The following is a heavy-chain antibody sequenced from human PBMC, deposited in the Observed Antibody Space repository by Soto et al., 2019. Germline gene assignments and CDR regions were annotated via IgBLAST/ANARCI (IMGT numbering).Heavy chain of an antibody. CDR2: IIPILGIA. J-gene: IGHJ1*01. D-gene: IGHD3-22*01. CDR1: GGTFSSYT. Sequence: ASVKVSCKASGGTFSSYTISWVRQAPGQGLEWMGRIIPILGIANYAQKFQGRVTITADKSTSTAYMELSSLRSEDTAVYYCAKDPLRDSSGYYSLYFQHWGQGTLVTVSS. V-gene: IGHV1-69*04. CDR3: AKDPLRDSSGYYSLYFQH.